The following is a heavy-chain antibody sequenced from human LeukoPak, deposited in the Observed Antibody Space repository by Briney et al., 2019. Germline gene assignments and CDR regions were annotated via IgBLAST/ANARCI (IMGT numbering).Heavy chain of an antibody. CDR3: ARAPLNDYGGNSVFN. V-gene: IGHV3-23*01. D-gene: IGHD4-23*01. Sequence: GGSLRLSCAASGFTFSSYAMTWVRQAPWKGLEWVSFVSGSGGSTYYADSVKGRFTISRDNSKNTLYLQMNSLRSDDTAVYYCARAPLNDYGGNSVFNWGQGTLVTVSS. CDR2: VSGSGGST. J-gene: IGHJ4*02. CDR1: GFTFSSYA.